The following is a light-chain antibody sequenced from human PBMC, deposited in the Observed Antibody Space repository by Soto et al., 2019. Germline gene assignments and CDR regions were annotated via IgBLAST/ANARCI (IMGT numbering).Light chain of an antibody. CDR1: QSVSTY. J-gene: IGKJ1*01. Sequence: EIVLTQSPATLSLSPGERATLSCRASQSVSTYLVWYQQKPGQAPRLLIHDVFNRAYGIPARFSGSGSGTAFTLTISSLEPEDFAVYYCHQRRDWPRTFGQGTKVEIK. CDR3: HQRRDWPRT. V-gene: IGKV3-11*01. CDR2: DVF.